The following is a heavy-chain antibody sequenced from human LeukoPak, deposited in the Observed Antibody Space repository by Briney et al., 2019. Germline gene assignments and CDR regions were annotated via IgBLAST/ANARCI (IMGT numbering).Heavy chain of an antibody. Sequence: GGSLRLSCAPSGFTFSSYAMHWVRQSPGRGLEYGSGISSNGGSTYYANSVKGIYTISRDNSKNTLYLQMGSLRAEDMAVYYCAREYSSSSVDYWGQGTLVTVS. CDR3: AREYSSSSVDY. CDR2: ISSNGGST. J-gene: IGHJ4*02. CDR1: GFTFSSYA. V-gene: IGHV3-64*01. D-gene: IGHD6-6*01.